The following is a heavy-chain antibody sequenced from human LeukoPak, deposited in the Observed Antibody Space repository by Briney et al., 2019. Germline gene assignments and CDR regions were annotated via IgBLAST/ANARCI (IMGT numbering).Heavy chain of an antibody. Sequence: GASVKVSCKASGYTFTGYYMHWVRQAPGQGLEWMGRINPNSGGTNYAQKFQGSVTMARDTTISTAYMELSRLRSDDTAVYYCARYSGRYSDAGAYFDYWGQGTLVTVSS. V-gene: IGHV1-2*06. D-gene: IGHD1-26*01. CDR1: GYTFTGYY. CDR3: ARYSGRYSDAGAYFDY. J-gene: IGHJ4*02. CDR2: INPNSGGT.